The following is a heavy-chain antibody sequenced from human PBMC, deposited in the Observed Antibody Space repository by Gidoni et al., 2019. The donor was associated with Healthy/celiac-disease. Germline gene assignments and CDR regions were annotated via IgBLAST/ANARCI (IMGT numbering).Heavy chain of an antibody. CDR1: VFTFDAYA. CDR3: AKGGVTADYYYYYGMDV. J-gene: IGHJ6*02. CDR2: VSVNSGSI. Sequence: EVQLVESGGGLVQPGRSMRLSCAVSVFTFDAYAMTWVRQAPGKGLEWVSGVSVNSGSIGYAASVKGRFTISRDNAKNSLYLQMNSLRAEDTALYYCAKGGVTADYYYYYGMDVWGQGTTVTVSS. D-gene: IGHD2-21*02. V-gene: IGHV3-9*01.